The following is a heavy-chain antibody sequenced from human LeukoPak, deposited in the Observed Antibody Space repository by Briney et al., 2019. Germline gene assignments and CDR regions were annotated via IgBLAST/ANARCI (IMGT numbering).Heavy chain of an antibody. Sequence: ASVKVSCKASGYTFTSCAMHWVRQAPGQRLEGMGWINAGNGNTKYSQEFQGRVTITRDTSASTAYMELSSLRSEDMAVYYCARGGSGYDFGDYWGQGTLVTVSS. D-gene: IGHD5-12*01. CDR2: INAGNGNT. J-gene: IGHJ4*02. CDR3: ARGGSGYDFGDY. CDR1: GYTFTSCA. V-gene: IGHV1-3*03.